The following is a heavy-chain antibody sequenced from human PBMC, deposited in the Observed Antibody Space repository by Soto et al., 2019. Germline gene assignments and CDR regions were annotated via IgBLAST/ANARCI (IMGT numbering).Heavy chain of an antibody. CDR1: GYSFTSYW. CDR2: IYLSDSDT. CDR3: ARYSSGWPYYFDY. Sequence: GESLKISCKGSGYSFTSYWIAWVRQMPGKGLEWMGIIYLSDSDTRYSPSFQGRVTISADRSISTAYLQWRSLKDSDTAMYYCARYSSGWPYYFDYWGQGTLVTVSS. V-gene: IGHV5-51*01. D-gene: IGHD6-19*01. J-gene: IGHJ4*02.